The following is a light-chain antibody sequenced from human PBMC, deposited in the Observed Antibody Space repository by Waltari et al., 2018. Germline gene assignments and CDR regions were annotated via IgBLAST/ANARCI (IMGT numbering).Light chain of an antibody. J-gene: IGLJ1*01. CDR2: EVS. CDR1: SSDVGRYNL. CDR3: CSYAGSSTHYV. V-gene: IGLV2-23*02. Sequence: QSALTQPASVSGSPGQPSTISCTGTSSDVGRYNLVSWYQQHPGKAPKLMIYEVSKRPSGVSNRFSGSKSGNTASLTISGLQAEDEADYYCCSYAGSSTHYVFGTGTKVTVL.